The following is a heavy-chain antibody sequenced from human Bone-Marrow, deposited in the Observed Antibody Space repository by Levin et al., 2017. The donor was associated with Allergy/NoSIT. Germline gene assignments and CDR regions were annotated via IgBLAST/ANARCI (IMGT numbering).Heavy chain of an antibody. CDR2: IFPSGVT. J-gene: IGHJ6*02. Sequence: KTSETLSLTCIVSGGSLSGDSWTWIRQSPGQALEWIGNIFPSGVTNYNPSLKTRLHISIDTSGNQFSLSLTSLTAADTATYYCARDCAFYPTWGGRGSAMDVWGRGISVTVSS. V-gene: IGHV4-59*01. D-gene: IGHD3-16*01. CDR3: ARDCAFYPTWGGRGSAMDV. CDR1: GGSLSGDS.